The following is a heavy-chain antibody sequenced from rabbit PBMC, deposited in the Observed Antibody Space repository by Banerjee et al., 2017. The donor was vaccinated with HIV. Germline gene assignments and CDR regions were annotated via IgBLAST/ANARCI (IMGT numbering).Heavy chain of an antibody. CDR1: GFSFNSYYY. V-gene: IGHV1S40*01. CDR3: ARDLTGVTGWNFNL. Sequence: QSLEESGGDLVKPGASLTLTCTASGFSFNSYYYMYWVRQAPGKGLELIACIYTGTSGSTYYANWAKGRFTISKTSSTTVTLQMTSLTAADTATYFCARDLTGVTGWNFNLWGQGTLVTVS. D-gene: IGHD7-1*01. J-gene: IGHJ4*01. CDR2: IYTGTSGST.